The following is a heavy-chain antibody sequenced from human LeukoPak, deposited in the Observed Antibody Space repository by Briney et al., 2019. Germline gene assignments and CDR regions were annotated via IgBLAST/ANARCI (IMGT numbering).Heavy chain of an antibody. CDR2: IIPIFGTA. J-gene: IGHJ5*02. V-gene: IGHV1-69*05. Sequence: SVKVSCKASGGTFSSYAISWVRQAPGQGLEWMGGIIPIFGTANYAQKFKGRVTITTDESTSTAYMELSSLRSEDTAVYYCARRGFLDNWFDPWGQGTLVTVSS. CDR3: ARRGFLDNWFDP. CDR1: GGTFSSYA. D-gene: IGHD3-3*01.